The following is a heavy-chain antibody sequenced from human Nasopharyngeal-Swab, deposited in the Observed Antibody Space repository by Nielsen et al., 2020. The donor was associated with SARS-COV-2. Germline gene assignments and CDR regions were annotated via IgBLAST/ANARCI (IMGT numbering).Heavy chain of an antibody. CDR1: GGSISGSY. CDR2: IYSSGYS. D-gene: IGHD1-26*01. CDR3: AKVKGLGASYYDP. V-gene: IGHV4-59*01. J-gene: IGHJ4*02. Sequence: SETLSLTRTVSGGSISGSYWSWIRQPPGKGLEWLGYIYSSGYSNYNPSLKSRVTLSVDTSKNQFSLKLRSVTAADTAVYYCAKVKGLGASYYDPWGQGTLVTVSS.